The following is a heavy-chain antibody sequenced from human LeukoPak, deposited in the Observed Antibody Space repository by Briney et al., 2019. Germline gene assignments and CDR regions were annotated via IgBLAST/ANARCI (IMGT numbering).Heavy chain of an antibody. J-gene: IGHJ4*02. CDR3: ARDFARGGELRLDY. D-gene: IGHD3-10*01. CDR2: IIPIFGTA. V-gene: IGHV1-69*13. Sequence: GASVKVSCKASGGTFSSYAISWVRQAPGQGLEWMGGIIPIFGTANYAQKFQGRVTITADESTSTAYMELSSLRSEDTAVYYCARDFARGGELRLDYWGQGTLVTVSS. CDR1: GGTFSSYA.